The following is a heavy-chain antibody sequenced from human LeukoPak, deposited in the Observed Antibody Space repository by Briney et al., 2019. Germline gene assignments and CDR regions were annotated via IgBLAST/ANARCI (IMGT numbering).Heavy chain of an antibody. CDR3: AREATAPRPFSTDYYYYMDV. CDR1: GITGSRNH. CDR2: IYSGGST. V-gene: IGHV3-66*02. Sequence: PGGLLTLSCAASGITGSRNHMSWVRQAPEKGLEWVSGIYSGGSTFDADSVKGRFTSSRDTSKNTFYLQMNSLRVEDTAVYYCAREATAPRPFSTDYYYYMDVWGKGTTVTVSS. D-gene: IGHD6-6*01. J-gene: IGHJ6*03.